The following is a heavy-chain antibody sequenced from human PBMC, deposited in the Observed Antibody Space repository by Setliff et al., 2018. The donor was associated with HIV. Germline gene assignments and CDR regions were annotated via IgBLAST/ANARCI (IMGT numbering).Heavy chain of an antibody. Sequence: PGGSLRLSCAASGFTFSTYRMNWVRQAPGKGLEWVSSISSSSSYIYYADSLKGRFTISRDNARKSVYLQIDSLRAEDTAVYYCARDRGYDLDYFDYWGQGTLVTVSS. CDR2: ISSSSSYI. D-gene: IGHD5-12*01. CDR3: ARDRGYDLDYFDY. J-gene: IGHJ4*02. V-gene: IGHV3-21*04. CDR1: GFTFSTYR.